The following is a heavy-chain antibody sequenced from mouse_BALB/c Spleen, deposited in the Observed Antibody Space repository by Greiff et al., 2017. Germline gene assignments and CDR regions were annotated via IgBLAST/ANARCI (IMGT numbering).Heavy chain of an antibody. CDR3: ARGGAGLRREMDY. J-gene: IGHJ4*01. CDR1: GYTFTSYW. D-gene: IGHD2-4*01. Sequence: QVQLHQSGAELVKPGASVKLSCKASGYTFTSYWMHWVKQRPGQGLEWIGEINPSNGRTNYNEKFKSKATLTVDKSSSTAYMQLSSLTSEDSAVYYCARGGAGLRREMDYWGQGTSVTVSS. V-gene: IGHV1S81*02. CDR2: INPSNGRT.